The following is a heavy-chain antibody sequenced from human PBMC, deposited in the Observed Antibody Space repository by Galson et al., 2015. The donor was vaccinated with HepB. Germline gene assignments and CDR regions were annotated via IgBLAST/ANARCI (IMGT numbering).Heavy chain of an antibody. CDR2: TYYRTTWYN. V-gene: IGHV6-1*01. CDR3: ASQDGHV. J-gene: IGHJ4*02. Sequence: SAIFAYSVSSYSASWNWIRQSRWSGLQWLGRTYYRTTWYNDYAVSVKSRITINPDTSKNQFSLQMKSVTPEDTAVYYCASQDGHVWGQGTLVTVST. CDR1: AYSVSSYSAS. D-gene: IGHD4-17*01.